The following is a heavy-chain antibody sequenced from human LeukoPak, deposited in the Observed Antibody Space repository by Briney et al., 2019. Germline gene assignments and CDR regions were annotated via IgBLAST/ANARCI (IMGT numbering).Heavy chain of an antibody. V-gene: IGHV4-59*08. Sequence: PSETLSLTCTVSGGSISSYYWSWIRQPPGKGLEWIGYIYYSGSTNYDPSLKSRVTISVDTSKNQFSLKLSSVTAADTAVYYCARQGRPHSPFDYWGQGTLVTVSS. CDR1: GGSISSYY. CDR3: ARQGRPHSPFDY. D-gene: IGHD6-13*01. J-gene: IGHJ4*02. CDR2: IYYSGST.